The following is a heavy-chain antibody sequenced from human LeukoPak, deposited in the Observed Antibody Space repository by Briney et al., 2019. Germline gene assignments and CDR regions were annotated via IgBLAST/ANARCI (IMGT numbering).Heavy chain of an antibody. CDR1: GFTFSSYA. Sequence: GGSLRLSRAASGFTFSSYAMSWVRQAPGKGLEWVSAISGSGGSTYYADSVKGRFTISRDNSKNTLYLQMNSLRAEDTAVYYCAKLVYGDYYFDYWGQGTLVTVSS. J-gene: IGHJ4*02. V-gene: IGHV3-23*01. CDR2: ISGSGGST. CDR3: AKLVYGDYYFDY. D-gene: IGHD4-17*01.